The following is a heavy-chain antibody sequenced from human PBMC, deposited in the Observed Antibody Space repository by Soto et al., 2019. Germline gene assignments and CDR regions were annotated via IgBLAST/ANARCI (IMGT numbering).Heavy chain of an antibody. CDR2: MNPNSGNT. CDR1: GYTFTSYD. V-gene: IGHV1-8*01. CDR3: ARALVGAEYFQH. J-gene: IGHJ1*01. D-gene: IGHD1-26*01. Sequence: ASVKVSCKASGYTFTSYDINWVRQATGQGLEWMGWMNPNSGNTGYAQKFQGRVTMTRNTAISTAYMELSSLRVEDTAVYYCARALVGAEYFQHWGQGTLVTVSS.